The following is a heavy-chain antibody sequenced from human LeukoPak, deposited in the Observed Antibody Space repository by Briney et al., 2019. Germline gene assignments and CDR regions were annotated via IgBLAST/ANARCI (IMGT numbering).Heavy chain of an antibody. Sequence: SETLSLTCTVFGDSISSYYWNWIRQSPGKGVEWIAYMLYNVSTNYSPSLKSRVTISVDTSKNQFSLKLISVTAADTAVYFCARQGSGRAFDIWGQGTMVTVSS. CDR1: GDSISSYY. J-gene: IGHJ3*02. CDR2: MLYNVST. CDR3: ARQGSGRAFDI. V-gene: IGHV4-59*08.